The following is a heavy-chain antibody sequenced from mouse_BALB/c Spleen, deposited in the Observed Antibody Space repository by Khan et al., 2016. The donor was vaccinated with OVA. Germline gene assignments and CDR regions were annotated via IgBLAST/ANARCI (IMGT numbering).Heavy chain of an antibody. CDR1: GFTFSSYT. CDR3: TRDQDGNYPFAY. CDR2: ISSGGSYT. D-gene: IGHD2-1*01. V-gene: IGHV5-6-4*01. Sequence: EVELVESGGGLVKPGGSLKLSCAASGFTFSSYTMSWVRQTPEKRLEWVATISSGGSYTSYPDSVKGRFTISRDNAKNTLYLQMSSLTSEDTAKYYCTRDQDGNYPFAYWGQGTLVTVSA. J-gene: IGHJ3*01.